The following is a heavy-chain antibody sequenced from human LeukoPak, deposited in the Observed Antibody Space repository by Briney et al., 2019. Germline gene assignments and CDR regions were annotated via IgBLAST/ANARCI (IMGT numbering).Heavy chain of an antibody. CDR1: GFTVSYDY. Sequence: GGSLRPSCAASGFTVSYDYMSWVRQAPGKGLEWVSVIYAGGSAYYADSVRGRFTISRDNSENTLYLQMNSLRAEDTAVYYCTRLLPTSNHFFESWGQGTLVTVSS. J-gene: IGHJ4*02. V-gene: IGHV3-53*01. CDR2: IYAGGSA. D-gene: IGHD2-8*01. CDR3: TRLLPTSNHFFES.